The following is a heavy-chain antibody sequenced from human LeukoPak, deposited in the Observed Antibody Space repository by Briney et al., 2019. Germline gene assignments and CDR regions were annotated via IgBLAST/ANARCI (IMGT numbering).Heavy chain of an antibody. D-gene: IGHD2-2*01. Sequence: PSETLSLTCAVYGGSFSSYYWSWIRQPPGKGLEWIGEINHSGSTNYNPSLKSRVTISVGTSKNQFSLKLSSVTAADTAVYYCARGRRYCSSTSCYAFFDYWGQGTLVTVSS. CDR2: INHSGST. CDR3: ARGRRYCSSTSCYAFFDY. V-gene: IGHV4-34*01. J-gene: IGHJ4*02. CDR1: GGSFSSYY.